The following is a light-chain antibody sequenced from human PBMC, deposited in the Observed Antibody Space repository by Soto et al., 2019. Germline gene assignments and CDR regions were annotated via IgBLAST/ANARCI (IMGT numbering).Light chain of an antibody. J-gene: IGLJ1*01. CDR3: AAWDDSLNVFYV. CDR1: NSNIGSNT. CDR2: SNN. Sequence: QSLLTQPPSASGTPGQRVTISFSGSNSNIGSNTVNWYQQLPGTAPKLLIYSNNQRPSGVPDRFSGSKSGTSASLAISGLQSEDEADYYCAAWDDSLNVFYVFGTGTKVTVL. V-gene: IGLV1-44*01.